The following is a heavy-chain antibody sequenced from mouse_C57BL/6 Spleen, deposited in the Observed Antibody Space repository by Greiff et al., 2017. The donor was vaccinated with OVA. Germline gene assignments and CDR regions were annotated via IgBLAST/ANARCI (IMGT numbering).Heavy chain of an antibody. Sequence: EVQGVESGGGLVQPGGSMKLSCVASGFTFSNYWMNWVRQSPEKGLEWVAQIRLKSDNYATHYAESVKGRFTISRDDSKSSVYLQMNNLRAEDTGIYYCTGAHYYGSSYGWYFDVWGTGTTVTVSS. CDR1: GFTFSNYW. D-gene: IGHD1-1*01. CDR3: TGAHYYGSSYGWYFDV. J-gene: IGHJ1*03. CDR2: IRLKSDNYAT. V-gene: IGHV6-3*01.